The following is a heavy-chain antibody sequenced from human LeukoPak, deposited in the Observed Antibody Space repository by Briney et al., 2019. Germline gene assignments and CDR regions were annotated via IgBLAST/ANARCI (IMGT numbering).Heavy chain of an antibody. V-gene: IGHV3-23*01. CDR2: ISGSGGST. J-gene: IGHJ6*03. Sequence: SGGSLRLSCVASGFTFTSYGMSWVRQAPGKGLEWVSTISGSGGSTYYADSVKGRFTISRDNSKNTLYLQMNSLRAEDTAVYYCARSLRVRGVPDYMDVWGKGTTVIISS. CDR1: GFTFTSYG. CDR3: ARSLRVRGVPDYMDV. D-gene: IGHD3-10*01.